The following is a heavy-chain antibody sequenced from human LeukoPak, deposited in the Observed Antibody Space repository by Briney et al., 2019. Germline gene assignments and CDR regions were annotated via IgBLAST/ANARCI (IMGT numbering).Heavy chain of an antibody. V-gene: IGHV3-21*01. J-gene: IGHJ3*02. Sequence: GGSLRLSCTASGFTFSSYSLKWVRQAPGKGLEWVSSVSTGSNYIYYADSVKGRFTISRDNDKNSLYLQMNSLRVEDTAVYYCARAHSSGGYYQGLDAFDIWGQGTMVTVSS. D-gene: IGHD3-10*01. CDR1: GFTFSSYS. CDR2: VSTGSNYI. CDR3: ARAHSSGGYYQGLDAFDI.